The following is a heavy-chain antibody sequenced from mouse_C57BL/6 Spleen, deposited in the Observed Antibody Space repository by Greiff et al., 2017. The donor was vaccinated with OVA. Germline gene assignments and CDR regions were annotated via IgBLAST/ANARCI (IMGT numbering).Heavy chain of an antibody. CDR2: ISSGGDYI. J-gene: IGHJ4*01. V-gene: IGHV5-9-1*02. Sequence: DVMLVESGEGLVKPGGSLKLSCAASGFTFSSYAMSWVRQTPEKRLEWVAYISSGGDYIYYADTVKGRFTISRDNARNTLYLQMSSLKSEDTAMYYCTRDDDGYYYAMDYWGQGTSVTVSS. CDR3: TRDDDGYYYAMDY. CDR1: GFTFSSYA. D-gene: IGHD2-3*01.